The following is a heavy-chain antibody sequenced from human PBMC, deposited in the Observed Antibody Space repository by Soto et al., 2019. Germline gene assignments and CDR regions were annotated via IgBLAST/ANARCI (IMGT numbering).Heavy chain of an antibody. CDR3: AREGASGFGMDV. Sequence: KTSETLSLTCNVSGGSIRSNYWSWIRQPAGKALEWIGRIYTSGTTNYNPSLKSRATMLIDTSKNQFSLILSSVTAADTGVYYCAREGASGFGMDVWGQGTTVTAP. CDR2: IYTSGTT. D-gene: IGHD1-26*01. J-gene: IGHJ6*02. CDR1: GGSIRSNY. V-gene: IGHV4-4*07.